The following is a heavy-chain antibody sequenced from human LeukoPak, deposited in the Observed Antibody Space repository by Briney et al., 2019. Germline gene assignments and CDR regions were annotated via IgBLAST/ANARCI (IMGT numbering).Heavy chain of an antibody. V-gene: IGHV4-34*01. CDR2: ISQSGST. D-gene: IGHD1-1*01. CDR3: ARKANARWYFDL. J-gene: IGHJ2*01. CDR1: GGSFSGYY. Sequence: SETLSLTCAVYGGSFSGYYWSWIRQPPGKGLEWIGEISQSGSTNYNSSLKSRVTISVDTSKNQFSLKLTSVTAADTAVYYCARKANARWYFDLWGRGTLVTVSS.